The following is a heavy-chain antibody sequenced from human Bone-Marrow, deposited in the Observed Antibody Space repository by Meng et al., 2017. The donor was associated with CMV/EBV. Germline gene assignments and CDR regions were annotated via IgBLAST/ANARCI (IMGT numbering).Heavy chain of an antibody. V-gene: IGHV4-34*01. CDR2: INHSGST. J-gene: IGHJ4*02. D-gene: IGHD6-6*01. CDR3: CGRSRQLARVRPFDY. Sequence: QGHLQQWGAGTLKPSETPSLTRAVYGGSVSGYDWSWIRQPPGKGLEWIGEINHSGSTNYNPSLKSRVTISVDTSKNQFSLKLSSVTAADTAVYYCCGRSRQLARVRPFDYWGQGTLVTVSS. CDR1: GGSVSGYD.